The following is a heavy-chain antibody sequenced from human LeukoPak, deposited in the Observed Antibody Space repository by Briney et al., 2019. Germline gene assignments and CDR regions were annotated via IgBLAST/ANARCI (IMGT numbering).Heavy chain of an antibody. CDR1: GYTFTSYY. CDR3: ARDRSAAAAGRSWYFDL. V-gene: IGHV1-46*01. J-gene: IGHJ2*01. Sequence: GASVKVSCKASGYTFTSYYMHWVRQAPGQGLEWMGIINPSGGSTIYAHKFQGRVTMTRAMSTSTVYMELSSLRSEDTAVYYCARDRSAAAAGRSWYFDLWGRGTLSLSPQ. CDR2: INPSGGST. D-gene: IGHD6-13*01.